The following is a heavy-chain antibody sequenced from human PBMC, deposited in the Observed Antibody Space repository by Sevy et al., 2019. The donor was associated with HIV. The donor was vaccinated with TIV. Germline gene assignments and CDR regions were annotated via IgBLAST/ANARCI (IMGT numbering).Heavy chain of an antibody. J-gene: IGHJ5*02. V-gene: IGHV4-4*07. Sequence: SETLSLTCTVSGGSISSYYWSWIRQPAGKGLEWIGRIYTSGSTNYNPSLKSRVTMSVDTSKNQFSLKLSSVTAADTAVYYCARDRPGSSSWWNWFDPWGQGTLVTVSS. CDR3: ARDRPGSSSWWNWFDP. CDR1: GGSISSYY. D-gene: IGHD6-13*01. CDR2: IYTSGST.